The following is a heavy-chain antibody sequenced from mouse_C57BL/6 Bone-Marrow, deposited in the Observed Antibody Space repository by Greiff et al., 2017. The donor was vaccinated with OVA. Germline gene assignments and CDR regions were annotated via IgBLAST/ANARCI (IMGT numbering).Heavy chain of an antibody. CDR2: IDPETGGT. CDR1: GYTFTDYE. Sequence: QVQLQQSGAELVRPGASVTLSCKASGYTFTDYEMHWVKQTPVHGLEWIGAIDPETGGTAYNQKFKGKAILTADKSSSTAYMELRSLTSEDSAVYYCTRSGAYYSNYVSLYYFDYWGQGTTLTVSS. D-gene: IGHD2-5*01. V-gene: IGHV1-15*01. J-gene: IGHJ2*01. CDR3: TRSGAYYSNYVSLYYFDY.